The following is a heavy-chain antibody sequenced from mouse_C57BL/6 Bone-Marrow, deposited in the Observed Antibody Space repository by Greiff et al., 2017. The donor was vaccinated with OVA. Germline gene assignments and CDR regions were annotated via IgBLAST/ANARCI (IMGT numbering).Heavy chain of an antibody. CDR3: AREGDYYGSSYGYFDV. CDR2: IDPSDSYT. D-gene: IGHD1-1*01. V-gene: IGHV1-69*01. J-gene: IGHJ1*03. Sequence: QVQLKQSGAELVMPGASVKLSCKASGYTFTSYWMHWVKQRPGQGLEWIGEIDPSDSYTNYNQKFKGKSTLTVDKSSSTAYMQLSSLTSEDSAVYYCAREGDYYGSSYGYFDVWGTGTTVTVSS. CDR1: GYTFTSYW.